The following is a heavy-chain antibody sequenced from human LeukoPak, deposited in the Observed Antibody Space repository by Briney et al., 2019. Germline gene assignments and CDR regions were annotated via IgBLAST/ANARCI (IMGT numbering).Heavy chain of an antibody. Sequence: PGGSLRLSCAASGFTVSSNYMSWVRQAPGKGLEWVANIKQDGSEKYYVDSVKGRFTISRDNAKNSLYLQMNSLRAEDTAVYYCARLGEDSSGWYYYFDYWGQGTLVTVSS. D-gene: IGHD6-19*01. CDR3: ARLGEDSSGWYYYFDY. J-gene: IGHJ4*02. V-gene: IGHV3-7*01. CDR1: GFTVSSNY. CDR2: IKQDGSEK.